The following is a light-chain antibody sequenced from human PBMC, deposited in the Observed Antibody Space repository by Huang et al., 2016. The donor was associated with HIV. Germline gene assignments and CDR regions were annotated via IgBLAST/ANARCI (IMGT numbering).Light chain of an antibody. Sequence: DIQMTQSPSSLSASVGERVIITCRTSQNINKYLNWYQQMPGKAPKLLIYGASTLQGAVSSRFSGSGSGTEFTLTISSLHAEDTAVYFCQQSYRVPRTFGQGTSLEI. J-gene: IGKJ2*02. V-gene: IGKV1-39*01. CDR2: GAS. CDR3: QQSYRVPRT. CDR1: QNINKY.